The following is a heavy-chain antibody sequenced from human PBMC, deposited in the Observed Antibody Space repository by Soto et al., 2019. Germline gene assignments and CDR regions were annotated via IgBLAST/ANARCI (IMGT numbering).Heavy chain of an antibody. CDR3: ARAQLPTVFSASQVSPPERKHDCFAP. D-gene: IGHD2-2*01. J-gene: IGHJ1*01. CDR1: DLTARDYY. CDR2: ISSTGSSV. V-gene: IGHV3-11*01. Sequence: QVQLVQSGGGLVKPGGSLRLSCVASDLTARDYYMNWIRQAPGMGLEWISSISSTGSSVFYADSVKGRFTVSRDNVMRSFVLPMNSLTVVDSAEYYGARAQLPTVFSASQVSPPERKHDCFAPWGQGTVVSVSS.